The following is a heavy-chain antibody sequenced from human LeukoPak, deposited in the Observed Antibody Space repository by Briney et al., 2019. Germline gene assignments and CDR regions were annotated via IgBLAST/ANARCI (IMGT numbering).Heavy chain of an antibody. V-gene: IGHV3-53*01. D-gene: IGHD2-15*01. J-gene: IGHJ4*02. Sequence: GGSLRLSCTVSGFTVSSNSWSWVRQAPGQGLEGVSFIYSGGNTHYSDSVKGRFTLSRDNSKNTMYLQMNSLRAEDTAIYYCARRADAYSHPYDYWGQGTLVTVSS. CDR2: IYSGGNT. CDR1: GFTVSSNS. CDR3: ARRADAYSHPYDY.